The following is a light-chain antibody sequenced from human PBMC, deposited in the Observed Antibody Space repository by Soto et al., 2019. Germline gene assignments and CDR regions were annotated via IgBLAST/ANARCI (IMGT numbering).Light chain of an antibody. J-gene: IGKJ1*01. Sequence: EIVMTQSPATLSVSPGERATLSCRASQSISSNLAWYQQTPGQAPRLLIYDASTRATGVPARFGGSGSGTVFTLTLSNLQSEDFAIYYCQQYDNWPRTFGQGTKVEV. CDR3: QQYDNWPRT. V-gene: IGKV3-15*01. CDR1: QSISSN. CDR2: DAS.